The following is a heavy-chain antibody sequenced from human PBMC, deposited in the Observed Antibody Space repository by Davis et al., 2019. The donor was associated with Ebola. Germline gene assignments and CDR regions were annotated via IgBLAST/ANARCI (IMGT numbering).Heavy chain of an antibody. V-gene: IGHV1-3*01. CDR1: GYTFTSYA. CDR3: GRLYTGTSFGFEGFDS. Sequence: AASVKVSCKASGYTFTSYAMHWVRQAPGQRLEWMGWINAGNGNTKYSQKFQGRVTITRDKSASTAYMELSSLKSDDTAVYYCGRLYTGTSFGFEGFDSWGQGTLVTVSS. D-gene: IGHD3-10*01. J-gene: IGHJ4*02. CDR2: INAGNGNT.